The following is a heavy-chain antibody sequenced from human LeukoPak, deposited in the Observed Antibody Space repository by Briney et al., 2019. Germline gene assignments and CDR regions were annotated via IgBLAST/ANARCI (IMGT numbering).Heavy chain of an antibody. V-gene: IGHV3-30*18. J-gene: IGHJ3*02. CDR1: GFTFSSYG. D-gene: IGHD6-19*01. CDR2: ISYDGSNK. CDR3: AKPPGVWGIVVVTSGNAFDI. Sequence: HPGRSLRLSCAASGFTFSSYGMHWVRQAPGKGLEWVAVISYDGSNKYYADSVKGRFTISRDNSKNTLYLQMNSLRAEDTAVYYCAKPPGVWGIVVVTSGNAFDIWGQGTMVTVSS.